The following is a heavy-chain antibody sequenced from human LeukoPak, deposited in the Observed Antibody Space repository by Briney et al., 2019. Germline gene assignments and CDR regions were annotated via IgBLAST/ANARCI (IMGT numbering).Heavy chain of an antibody. D-gene: IGHD5-18*01. CDR3: ARGYSYDYYYYGMDV. J-gene: IGHJ6*02. CDR2: MNPNSGNT. Sequence: EASVKVSCKASGYTFTSYDINWVRQATGQGLEWMGWMNPNSGNTGYAQKFQGRVTMTRNTSISTAYMELSSLRSEDTAVYYCARGYSYDYYYYGMDVWGQGTMVTVSS. V-gene: IGHV1-8*01. CDR1: GYTFTSYD.